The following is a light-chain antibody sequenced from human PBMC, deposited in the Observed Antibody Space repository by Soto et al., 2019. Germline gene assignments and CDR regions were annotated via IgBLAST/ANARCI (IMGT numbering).Light chain of an antibody. CDR2: AAS. CDR3: QQANSFPRT. Sequence: DIQMTQSPSSVSASVGDRVTITCRASQGISSWLVWYQQKPGKAPKLLIYAASSLQSGVPSRFSGSGSRTDFTVAVTRLQTADFATYYCQQANSFPRTFGQGTKVEIK. CDR1: QGISSW. J-gene: IGKJ1*01. V-gene: IGKV1-12*01.